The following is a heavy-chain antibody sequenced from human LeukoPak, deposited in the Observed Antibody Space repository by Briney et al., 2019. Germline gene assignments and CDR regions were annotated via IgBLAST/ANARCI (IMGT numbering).Heavy chain of an antibody. CDR3: ATPPYSSGWSPYYYFDY. D-gene: IGHD6-19*01. CDR1: GYTLTELS. Sequence: ASVKVSCKVSGYTLTELSMHWVRQAPGIGLEWMGGFDPEDGETIYAQKFQGRVTMTEDTSTDTAYMELSSLRSEDTAVYYCATPPYSSGWSPYYYFDYWGQGTLVTVSS. CDR2: FDPEDGET. J-gene: IGHJ4*02. V-gene: IGHV1-24*01.